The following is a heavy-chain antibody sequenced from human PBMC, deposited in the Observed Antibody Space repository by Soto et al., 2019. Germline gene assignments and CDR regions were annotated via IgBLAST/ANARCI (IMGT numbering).Heavy chain of an antibody. D-gene: IGHD2-2*01. V-gene: IGHV1-24*01. CDR1: GYTLTELS. CDR3: ASRYLEYCFSSACSAPYDD. J-gene: IGHJ4*02. Sequence: ASVKVSCKVSGYTLTELSMHWVRQAPGKGLEWMGGFDPEDGETIYAQKFQGRVTMTEDTSTDTAYMELSSLRSEDTAVYYCASRYLEYCFSSACSAPYDDWGQGARVTVSS. CDR2: FDPEDGET.